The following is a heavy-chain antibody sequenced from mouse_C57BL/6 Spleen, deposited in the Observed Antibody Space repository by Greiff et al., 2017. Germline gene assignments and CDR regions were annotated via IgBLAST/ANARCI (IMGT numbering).Heavy chain of an antibody. CDR3: AKGGIYDSYYRGYFDV. V-gene: IGHV1-22*01. D-gene: IGHD2-3*01. CDR2: INPNNGGT. J-gene: IGHJ1*03. CDR1: GYTFTDYN. Sequence: EVQLVESGPELVKPGASVKMSCKASGYTFTDYNMHWVKQSHGKSLEWIGYINPNNGGTSYNQKFKGKATLTVNKSSSTAYMELRSLTSEASAVYYCAKGGIYDSYYRGYFDVWGTGTTVTVSS.